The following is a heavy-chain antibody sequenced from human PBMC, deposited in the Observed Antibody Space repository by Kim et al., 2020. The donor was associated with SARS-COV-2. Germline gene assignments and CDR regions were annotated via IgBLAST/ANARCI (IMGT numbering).Heavy chain of an antibody. Sequence: SRVTISVDTSKNQFSLKLSSVTAADTAVYYCARDYYGSGRTYYYYYYMDVWGKGTTVTVSS. CDR3: ARDYYGSGRTYYYYYYMDV. D-gene: IGHD3-10*01. V-gene: IGHV4-39*01. J-gene: IGHJ6*03.